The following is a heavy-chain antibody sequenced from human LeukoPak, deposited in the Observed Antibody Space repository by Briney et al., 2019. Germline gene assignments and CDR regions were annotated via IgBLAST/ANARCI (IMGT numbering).Heavy chain of an antibody. CDR3: VRDLNWNLDF. CDR1: GFTFSSYS. D-gene: IGHD1-1*01. V-gene: IGHV3-48*02. CDR2: IDSTSSII. Sequence: GESLRLSCAASGFTFSSYSMNWVRQAPGEGLEYISYIDSTSSIIYYADSVKVRFTISRDNAKNSLYLQMNSLRDEDTAVYYCVRDLNWNLDFWGQGTLVTVSS. J-gene: IGHJ4*02.